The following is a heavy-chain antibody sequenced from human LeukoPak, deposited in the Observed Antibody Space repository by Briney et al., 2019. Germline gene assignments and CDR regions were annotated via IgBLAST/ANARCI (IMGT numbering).Heavy chain of an antibody. D-gene: IGHD3-16*01. V-gene: IGHV3-7*03. J-gene: IGHJ6*02. CDR1: GFTFSSYW. CDR3: ASSPLIYYYGMDV. Sequence: GGSLRLSCAASGFTFSSYWMSWVRQAPGKGLEWAANIKQDGSEKYYVDSVKGRFTISRDNAKNSLYLQMNSLRAEDSAVYYCASSPLIYYYGMDVWGQGTTVTVS. CDR2: IKQDGSEK.